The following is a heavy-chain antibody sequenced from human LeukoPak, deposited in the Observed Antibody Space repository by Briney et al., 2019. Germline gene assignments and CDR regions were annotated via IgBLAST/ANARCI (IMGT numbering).Heavy chain of an antibody. CDR2: ISSSSSYI. J-gene: IGHJ3*02. Sequence: PGGSLRLSCAASGFTFSSYSMNWVRQAPGKGLEWVSSISSSSSYIYYADSVKGRFTISRDNAQNSLYLQMNSLRAEDTAVYYCARQSTSHPAFDIWGQGTMVTVSS. CDR1: GFTFSSYS. V-gene: IGHV3-21*01. CDR3: ARQSTSHPAFDI.